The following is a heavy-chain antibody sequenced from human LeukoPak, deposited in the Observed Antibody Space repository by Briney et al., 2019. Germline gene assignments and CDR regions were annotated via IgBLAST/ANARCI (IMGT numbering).Heavy chain of an antibody. CDR3: ARASHDSSGYYLLAY. CDR2: IRYDGSNK. CDR1: GFTFSSYG. Sequence: PGGSLRLSCAASGFTFSSYGMHWVRQAPGKGLEWVAFIRYDGSNKYYADSVKGRFTISRDNSKNTLYLQMNSLRAEDTAVYYCARASHDSSGYYLLAYWGQGTLVTVSS. D-gene: IGHD3-22*01. V-gene: IGHV3-30*02. J-gene: IGHJ4*02.